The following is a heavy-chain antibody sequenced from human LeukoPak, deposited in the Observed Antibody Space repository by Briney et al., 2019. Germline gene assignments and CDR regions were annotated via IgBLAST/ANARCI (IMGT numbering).Heavy chain of an antibody. D-gene: IGHD1-26*01. V-gene: IGHV3-43D*03. Sequence: GGSLRLSCAASGFTFDDYAMHWVRQTPGKGLEWVSLISWDGDSTSYADSVKGRFSISRDNSKSSLYLQMNSLRTEDTALYYCAKGPIVQRSYYYYYYMDVWGKGTTVTVSS. CDR1: GFTFDDYA. CDR2: ISWDGDST. CDR3: AKGPIVQRSYYYYYYMDV. J-gene: IGHJ6*03.